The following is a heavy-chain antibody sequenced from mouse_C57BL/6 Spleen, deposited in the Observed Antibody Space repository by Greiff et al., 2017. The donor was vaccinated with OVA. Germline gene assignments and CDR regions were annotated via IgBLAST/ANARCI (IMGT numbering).Heavy chain of an antibody. CDR3: TRELGMDY. Sequence: VHLVESGAELVRPGASVTLSCKASGYTFTDYEMHWVKQTPVHGLEWIGAIDPETGGTAYNQKFKGKAILTADKSSSTAYMELRSLTSEDSAVYYCTRELGMDYWGQGTSVTVSS. CDR1: GYTFTDYE. V-gene: IGHV1-15*01. CDR2: IDPETGGT. J-gene: IGHJ4*01. D-gene: IGHD4-1*01.